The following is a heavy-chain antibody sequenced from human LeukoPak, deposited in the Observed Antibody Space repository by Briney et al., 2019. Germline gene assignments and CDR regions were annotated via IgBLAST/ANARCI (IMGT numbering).Heavy chain of an antibody. CDR2: IYYSGST. CDR1: GGSISSHY. D-gene: IGHD2-2*01. Sequence: ASETLSLTCTVSGGSISSHYWSWIRQPPGKGLEWIGYIYYSGSTNYNPSLKSRVTISVDTSKNQFSLKLNSVTAADTAVYYCARYCSSTSCPFDYWGQGALVTVSS. CDR3: ARYCSSTSCPFDY. J-gene: IGHJ4*02. V-gene: IGHV4-59*11.